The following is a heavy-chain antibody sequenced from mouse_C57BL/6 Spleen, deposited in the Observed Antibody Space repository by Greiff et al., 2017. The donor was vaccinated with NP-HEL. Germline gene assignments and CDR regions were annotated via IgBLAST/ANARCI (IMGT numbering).Heavy chain of an antibody. CDR2: IRNKANGYTT. V-gene: IGHV7-3*01. D-gene: IGHD2-2*01. CDR1: GFTFTDYY. CDR3: ARYGYDDAMDY. J-gene: IGHJ4*01. Sequence: EVKVVESGGGLVQPGGSLSLSCAASGFTFTDYYMSWVRQPPGKALEWLGFIRNKANGYTTEYSASVKGRFTISRDNSQSILYLQMNALGAEDSATYYCARYGYDDAMDYWGQGTSVTVSS.